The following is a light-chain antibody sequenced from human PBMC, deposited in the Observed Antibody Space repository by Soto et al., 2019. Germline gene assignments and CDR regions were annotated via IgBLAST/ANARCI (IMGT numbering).Light chain of an antibody. CDR2: DAS. CDR1: QSISTF. J-gene: IGKJ1*01. CDR3: QQCANWPPKWS. Sequence: EVVLTQSPATLSLSPGETATLSCRASQSISTFLAWYQQKPGLAPRLLIYDASNRATGITDRFSGSGSGTDFTLTISSLEPEDFAVYYCQQCANWPPKWSFGQGTKVEIK. V-gene: IGKV3-11*01.